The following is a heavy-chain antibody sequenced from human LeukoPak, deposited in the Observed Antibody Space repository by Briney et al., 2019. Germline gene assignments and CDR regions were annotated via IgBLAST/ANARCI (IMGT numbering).Heavy chain of an antibody. CDR1: GGSISSSDFN. Sequence: SETLSLTCTVSGGSISSSDFNWGWIRQPPGKGLEWIGVISYSGSTYYNPSLKSRVTISVDTSKNRFSLKLSSVTAADTAVYYCATSAGYCSGGSCPEGNYWFDPWGQGTLVTVSS. J-gene: IGHJ5*02. CDR3: ATSAGYCSGGSCPEGNYWFDP. D-gene: IGHD2-15*01. CDR2: ISYSGST. V-gene: IGHV4-39*07.